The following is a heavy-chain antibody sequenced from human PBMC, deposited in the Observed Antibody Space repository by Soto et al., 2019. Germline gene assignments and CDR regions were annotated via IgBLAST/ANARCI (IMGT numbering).Heavy chain of an antibody. CDR3: ARSLLGFDP. CDR2: IIPIFGTA. CDR1: GGTFHSYA. J-gene: IGHJ5*02. Sequence: QVQLVQSGAEVKTPGSSVNVSCKSAGGTFHSYAISWVRQAPRHGLAWMGGIIPIFGTANYAQKFQGRVTITADESTSTAYMELSSRRSEETAVYYCARSLLGFDPWVQGAPVTVSS. D-gene: IGHD2-15*01. V-gene: IGHV1-69*01.